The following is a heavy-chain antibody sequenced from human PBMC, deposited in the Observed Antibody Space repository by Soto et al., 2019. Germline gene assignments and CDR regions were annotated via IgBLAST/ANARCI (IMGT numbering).Heavy chain of an antibody. Sequence: SETLSLTCTVSGGSISSGGYYWSWIRQHPGKGLEWIGYIYYSGSTYYNPSLKSRVTISVDTSKNQFSLKLSSVTAADTAVYYCARDPGRGYSGYDYYYYYGMDVWGQGTTVPASS. V-gene: IGHV4-31*03. CDR1: GGSISSGGYY. CDR3: ARDPGRGYSGYDYYYYYGMDV. D-gene: IGHD5-12*01. J-gene: IGHJ6*02. CDR2: IYYSGST.